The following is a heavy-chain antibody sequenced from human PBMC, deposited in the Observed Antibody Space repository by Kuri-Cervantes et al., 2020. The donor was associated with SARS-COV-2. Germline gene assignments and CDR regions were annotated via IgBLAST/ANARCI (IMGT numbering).Heavy chain of an antibody. D-gene: IGHD3-10*01. Sequence: GESLKISCAASGFTFSSYGMHWVRQAPGKGLEWVAFIRYDGSNKYCADSVKGRFTISRDNSKNTLYLQMNSLRAEDTAVYYCARVPYYGSGKFYFDYWGQGTLVTVSS. CDR3: ARVPYYGSGKFYFDY. J-gene: IGHJ4*02. V-gene: IGHV3-30*02. CDR2: IRYDGSNK. CDR1: GFTFSSYG.